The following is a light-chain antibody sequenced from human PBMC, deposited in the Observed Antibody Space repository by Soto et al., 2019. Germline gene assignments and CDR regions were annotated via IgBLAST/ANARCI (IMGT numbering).Light chain of an antibody. CDR2: EVS. V-gene: IGLV2-14*01. Sequence: ALTQPASVSGSPGQSITISCTGTSSDVGGYNYVSWYQQYPGKAPKLMIYEVSNRPSGVSNRFSGSKSGNTASLTISGLQAEDEADYYCSSYTSSSTYVFGTGTKLTVL. CDR1: SSDVGGYNY. CDR3: SSYTSSSTYV. J-gene: IGLJ1*01.